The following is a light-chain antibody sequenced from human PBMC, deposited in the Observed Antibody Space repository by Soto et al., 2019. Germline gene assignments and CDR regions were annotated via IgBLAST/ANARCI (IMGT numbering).Light chain of an antibody. CDR2: RAS. Sequence: EIVMTQSPATLAGSPGETVTLSCRASQSLSGNLAWYQQKPGQAPRLLIFRASTRATGVPARFSGRGSGTEFTLTISGLQSEDFAVYYCQQYSKWPTWTFGPGTKV. CDR1: QSLSGN. CDR3: QQYSKWPTWT. V-gene: IGKV3-15*01. J-gene: IGKJ1*01.